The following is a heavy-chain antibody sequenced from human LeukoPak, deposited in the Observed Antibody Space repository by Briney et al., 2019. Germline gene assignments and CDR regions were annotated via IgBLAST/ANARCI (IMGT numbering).Heavy chain of an antibody. J-gene: IGHJ4*02. V-gene: IGHV3-30*18. CDR1: GFTFSSYG. CDR2: ISYDGSNK. Sequence: PGSSLRLSCAASGFTFSSYGMHWVRQAPGKGLEWVALISYDGSNKYYADSVKGRFTISRDNSKNTLYLQMNSLRAEDTAVYYCAKDKGYSYDSSGYDYWGQGTLVTVSS. CDR3: AKDKGYSYDSSGYDY. D-gene: IGHD3-22*01.